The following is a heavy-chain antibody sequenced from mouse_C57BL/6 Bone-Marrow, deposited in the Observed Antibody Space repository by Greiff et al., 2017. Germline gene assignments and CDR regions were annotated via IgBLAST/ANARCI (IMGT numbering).Heavy chain of an antibody. Sequence: QVQLQQSGAELARPGASVKLSCKASGYTFTSYGISWVKQRTGQGLEWIGEIYPRSGNTYYNEKFKGKATLTADKSSSTAYMELRILTSEDSAVYFCARRDIYYGYDAFDYWGQGTTLTVSS. CDR1: GYTFTSYG. CDR2: IYPRSGNT. V-gene: IGHV1-81*01. J-gene: IGHJ2*01. CDR3: ARRDIYYGYDAFDY. D-gene: IGHD2-2*01.